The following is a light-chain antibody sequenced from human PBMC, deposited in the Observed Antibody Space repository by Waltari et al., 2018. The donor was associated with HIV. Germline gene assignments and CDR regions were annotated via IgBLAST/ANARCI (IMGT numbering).Light chain of an antibody. V-gene: IGLV1-47*01. CDR2: RNN. J-gene: IGLJ2*01. CDR1: SSNIGSNH. Sequence: QSVLTQPPSASGTPGPRVTISCSGTSSNIGSNHVSWYQQLPGTAPKLIIYRNNQRPSGVPDRFSGSKSGTSASLAISGLRSEDEADYYCAAWDDSLSGVVFGGGTKLTVL. CDR3: AAWDDSLSGVV.